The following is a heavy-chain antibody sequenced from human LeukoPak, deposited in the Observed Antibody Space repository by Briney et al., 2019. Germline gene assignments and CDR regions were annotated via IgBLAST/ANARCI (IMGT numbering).Heavy chain of an antibody. V-gene: IGHV3-48*01. D-gene: IGHD2-8*01. Sequence: GGSLRLSCAASGFTFSGYSMNWVRQAPGKGLEWFSYISSSSSTIHYADSVKGRFTISRDNVKNSLYLQMNSLRGEDTAVYYCARGRLTNDAFDIWGQGTMVTVSS. CDR2: ISSSSSTI. CDR3: ARGRLTNDAFDI. CDR1: GFTFSGYS. J-gene: IGHJ3*02.